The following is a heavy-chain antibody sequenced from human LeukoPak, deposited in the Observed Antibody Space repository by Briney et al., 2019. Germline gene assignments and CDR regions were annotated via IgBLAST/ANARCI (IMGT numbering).Heavy chain of an antibody. D-gene: IGHD3-9*01. Sequence: SETLSLTCPVSGGSINSNSHHWDWIRQAPGKGLEWIGNIYYSGTTSYNPSLKSRVTISVDTSKNQFSLRLSSVTAADTAVYYCARRGDILTDYAFDYWGQGTLVTVSS. CDR3: ARRGDILTDYAFDY. CDR1: GGSINSNSHH. V-gene: IGHV4-39*01. CDR2: IYYSGTT. J-gene: IGHJ4*02.